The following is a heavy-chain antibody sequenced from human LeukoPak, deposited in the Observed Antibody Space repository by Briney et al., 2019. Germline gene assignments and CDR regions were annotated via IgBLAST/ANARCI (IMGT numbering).Heavy chain of an antibody. V-gene: IGHV1-2*02. CDR1: GYTFAGYY. CDR2: INPNSGGT. D-gene: IGHD6-13*01. Sequence: GASVKVSCKASGYTFAGYYMHWVRQAPGQGLEWMGWINPNSGGTNYAQKFQGRVTMTRDTSISTAYMELSRLRSDDTAVYYCARFSRDYSSSWSFDYWGQGTLVTVSS. J-gene: IGHJ4*02. CDR3: ARFSRDYSSSWSFDY.